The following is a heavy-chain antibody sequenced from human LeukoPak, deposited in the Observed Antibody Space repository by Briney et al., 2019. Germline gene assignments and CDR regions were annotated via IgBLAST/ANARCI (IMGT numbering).Heavy chain of an antibody. CDR3: ARDRDSGDYTAAPGDY. D-gene: IGHD4-17*01. J-gene: IGHJ4*02. Sequence: GGSLRLSCAASGFTFSSYSMNWVRQAPGKVLEWISYISSSGSTINYADSVKGRFTISRDSAKNSLYLQMNSLRDEDTAVYYCARDRDSGDYTAAPGDYWGQGTLVTVSS. CDR1: GFTFSSYS. V-gene: IGHV3-48*02. CDR2: ISSSGSTI.